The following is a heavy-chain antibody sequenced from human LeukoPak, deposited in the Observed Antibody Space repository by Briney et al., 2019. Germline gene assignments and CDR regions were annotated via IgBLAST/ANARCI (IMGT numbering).Heavy chain of an antibody. V-gene: IGHV1-69*05. CDR1: GGTFSSYA. CDR3: ASSPGIAARALSWFDP. J-gene: IGHJ5*02. D-gene: IGHD6-6*01. CDR2: IIPIFGTA. Sequence: SVKVSCKASGGTFSSYAISWVRQAPGQGLEWMGGIIPIFGTANYAQKFQGRVTITTDESTSTAYMELSSPRSEDTAVYYCASSPGIAARALSWFDPWGQGTLVTVSS.